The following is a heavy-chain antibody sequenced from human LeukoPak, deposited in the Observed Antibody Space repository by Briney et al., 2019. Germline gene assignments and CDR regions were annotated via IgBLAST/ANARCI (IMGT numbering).Heavy chain of an antibody. CDR2: ISGSGGST. J-gene: IGHJ4*02. CDR1: GFTFSRYA. V-gene: IGHV3-23*01. Sequence: PGGSLRLSCAASGFTFSRYAMSWVRQAPGKGLEWVSAISGSGGSTYYADSVKGRFSISRDNSKNTLSLQMNSLRAEDTAVYYCAKGGDRSFTYFDCWGQGTLVTVSS. CDR3: AKGGDRSFTYFDC. D-gene: IGHD1-26*01.